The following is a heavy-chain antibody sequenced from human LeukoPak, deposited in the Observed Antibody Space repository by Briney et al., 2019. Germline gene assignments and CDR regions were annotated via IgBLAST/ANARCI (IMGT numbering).Heavy chain of an antibody. D-gene: IGHD1-14*01. CDR3: AKDSEMARNRHYYYGMDV. Sequence: GGSLRPSCAASGFTFDDYTMHWVRQAPGKGLEWVSLISWDGGSTYYADSVKGRFTISRDNSKNSLYLQMNSLRTEDTALYYCAKDSEMARNRHYYYGMDVWGQGTTVTVSS. CDR2: ISWDGGST. V-gene: IGHV3-43*01. J-gene: IGHJ6*02. CDR1: GFTFDDYT.